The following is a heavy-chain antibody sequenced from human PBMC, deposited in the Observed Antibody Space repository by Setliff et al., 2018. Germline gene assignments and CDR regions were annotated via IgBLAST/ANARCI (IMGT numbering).Heavy chain of an antibody. CDR3: ARDKTIFLSRYYMDV. D-gene: IGHD3-3*01. V-gene: IGHV3-48*01. Sequence: LRLSCAASGFTFSSYAMTWVRQAPGKGLEWVSAISSSSSTIYYADSVKGRFTIPRDNAKNSLYLQMNSLRAEDTAVYYCARDKTIFLSRYYMDVWGKGTTVTVSS. J-gene: IGHJ6*03. CDR2: ISSSSSTI. CDR1: GFTFSSYA.